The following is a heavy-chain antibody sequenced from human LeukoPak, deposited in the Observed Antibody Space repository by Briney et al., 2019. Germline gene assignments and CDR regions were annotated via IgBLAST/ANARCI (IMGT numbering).Heavy chain of an antibody. CDR3: ARGGSPVYYYYDLDV. CDR1: GGSISNYY. Sequence: SETLSLTCTVSGGSISNYYWNWIRQPPGKGLEWIGYIYYNGSTNYNPSLKSRVTVSLDTSKNQFSLKLTSVTAADTAVYYCARGGSPVYYYYDLDVWAKGPRSPSP. CDR2: IYYNGST. V-gene: IGHV4-59*08. D-gene: IGHD1-26*01. J-gene: IGHJ6*02.